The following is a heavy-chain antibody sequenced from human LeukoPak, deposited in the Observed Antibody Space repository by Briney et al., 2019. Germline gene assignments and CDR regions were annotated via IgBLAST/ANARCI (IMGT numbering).Heavy chain of an antibody. Sequence: GGSLRLSCAASGFTFSSYSMNWVRQAPGKGLEWVSAISGSGGSTYYADSVKGRFTISRDNSKNTLYLQMNSLRAEDTAVYYCAKDQQVTTGGNPDYWGQGTLVTVSS. CDR3: AKDQQVTTGGNPDY. D-gene: IGHD1-14*01. J-gene: IGHJ4*02. CDR2: ISGSGGST. V-gene: IGHV3-23*01. CDR1: GFTFSSYS.